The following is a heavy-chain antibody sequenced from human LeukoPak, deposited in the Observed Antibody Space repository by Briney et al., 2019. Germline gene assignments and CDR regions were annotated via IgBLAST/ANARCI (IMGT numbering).Heavy chain of an antibody. D-gene: IGHD4-17*01. Sequence: GGSLRLSCAASGFTFSSYAMSWVRQAPGKGLEWVSAISGSGGSTYYADSVKGRFTISRGNSKNTLYLQMNSLRAEDTAVYYCAKDFYKDDYGDYAFDYWGQGTLVTVSS. CDR1: GFTFSSYA. V-gene: IGHV3-23*01. CDR3: AKDFYKDDYGDYAFDY. J-gene: IGHJ4*02. CDR2: ISGSGGST.